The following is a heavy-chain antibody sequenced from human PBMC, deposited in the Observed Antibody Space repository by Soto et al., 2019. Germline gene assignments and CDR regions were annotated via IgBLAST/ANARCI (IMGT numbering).Heavy chain of an antibody. CDR1: GYTFTSYG. Sequence: QVQLVQSGAEVKKPGASVKVSCKASGYTFTSYGISWVRQAPGQGLEWMGWISAYNGNTNYAQQLQGRATMTTDTSTSTAYKELRSLRSDDTDVYYCARAGLESQFTLEAGFDYWGQVTLVTVAS. J-gene: IGHJ4*02. D-gene: IGHD6-13*01. CDR2: ISAYNGNT. CDR3: ARAGLESQFTLEAGFDY. V-gene: IGHV1-18*01.